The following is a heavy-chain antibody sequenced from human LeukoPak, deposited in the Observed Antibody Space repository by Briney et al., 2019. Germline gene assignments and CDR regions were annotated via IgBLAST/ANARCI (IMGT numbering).Heavy chain of an antibody. D-gene: IGHD1-1*01. CDR1: GGSISSYY. CDR2: IYGSGST. V-gene: IGHV4-59*01. J-gene: IGHJ5*02. CDR3: AREGTSGTRLNWFDP. Sequence: SETLSLTCTVSGGSISSYYWSWIRQPPGKGLEWIGHIYGSGSTNYNPSLKSRVTLSVDTSKNQFSLKLSSVTAADTAVYYCAREGTSGTRLNWFDPWGQGTLVTVSS.